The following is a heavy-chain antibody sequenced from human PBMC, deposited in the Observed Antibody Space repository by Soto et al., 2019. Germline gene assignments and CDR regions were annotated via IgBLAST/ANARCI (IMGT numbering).Heavy chain of an antibody. D-gene: IGHD3-22*01. CDR2: IYYSGST. CDR1: GGSFSGYY. CDR3: ARRGYYYDSSGYPSVWY. V-gene: IGHV4-39*01. J-gene: IGHJ4*02. Sequence: SETLSLTCTVYGGSFSGYYWTWIRQPPGKGLEWIGSIYYSGSTYYNPSLKSRVTISVDTSKNQFSLKLSSVTAADTAVYYCARRGYYYDSSGYPSVWYWGQGTLVTVSS.